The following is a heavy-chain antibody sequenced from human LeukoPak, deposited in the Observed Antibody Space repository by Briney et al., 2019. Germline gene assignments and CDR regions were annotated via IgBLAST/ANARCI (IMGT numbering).Heavy chain of an antibody. V-gene: IGHV4-4*07. CDR2: IYTSGST. D-gene: IGHD2-15*01. CDR3: ARADGYCRSSSCYSSNWFDP. CDR1: GGSISSYY. J-gene: IGHJ5*02. Sequence: SETLSLTCTVSGGSISSYYWSWIRQPAGKGLEWIGRIYTSGSTNYNPSLKSRVTMSVDTSRNQFSLKLRSVTAADTAVYYCARADGYCRSSSCYSSNWFDPWGRGTLVTVSS.